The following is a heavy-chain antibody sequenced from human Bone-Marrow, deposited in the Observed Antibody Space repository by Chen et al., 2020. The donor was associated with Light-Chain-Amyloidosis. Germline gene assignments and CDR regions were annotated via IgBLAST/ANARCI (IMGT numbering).Heavy chain of an antibody. D-gene: IGHD5-12*01. CDR3: ARRRDGYNFDY. V-gene: IGHV5-51*01. Sequence: VQLEQSAPEVKKPGESLKVSCKGSGYTFPNYWIGWVRQMPGKGLEWMGVIYPDDSDARYSPSFEGQVTISADKSITTAYLQWRSLKASDTAMYYCARRRDGYNFDYWGQGTLVTVSS. CDR2: IYPDDSDA. CDR1: GYTFPNYW. J-gene: IGHJ4*02.